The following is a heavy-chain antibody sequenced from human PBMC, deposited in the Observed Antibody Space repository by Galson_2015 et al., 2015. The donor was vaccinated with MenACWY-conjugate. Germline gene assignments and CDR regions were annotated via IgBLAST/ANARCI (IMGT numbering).Heavy chain of an antibody. Sequence: SLRLSCAASGFPFSTYWMSWVRQAPGKGLEWVANIKQDGSEKYYGDSVKGRFSISRDNSKNTLYLQLDRLRAEDTAVYYCARYLDFDYWGQGTLVTVSS. J-gene: IGHJ4*02. CDR1: GFPFSTYW. CDR2: IKQDGSEK. V-gene: IGHV3-7*01. CDR3: ARYLDFDY.